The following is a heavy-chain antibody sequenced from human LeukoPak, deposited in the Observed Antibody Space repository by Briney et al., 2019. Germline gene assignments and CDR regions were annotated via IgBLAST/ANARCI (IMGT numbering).Heavy chain of an antibody. CDR2: IYYSGST. CDR1: GGSISSGGYY. D-gene: IGHD4-17*01. J-gene: IGHJ6*02. CDR3: ARDNFFMSVTTGHYYYYGMDV. V-gene: IGHV4-31*03. Sequence: NASETLSLTCTVSGGSISSGGYYWSRIRQHPGKGLEWIGYIYYSGSTYYNPSLKSRVTISVDTSKNQFSLKLSSVTAADTAVYYCARDNFFMSVTTGHYYYYGMDVWGQGTTVTVSS.